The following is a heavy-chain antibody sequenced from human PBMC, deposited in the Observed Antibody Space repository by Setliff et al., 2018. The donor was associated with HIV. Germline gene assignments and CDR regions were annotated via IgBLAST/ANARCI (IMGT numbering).Heavy chain of an antibody. CDR3: ASIWFGESKPLDS. Sequence: PSETLSLTCSVSGDPISSGASYWSWIRQPAGKGLEWIGRIYTSGSTNYNPSLKSRVTISADATKNQFSLKLTSVTAADTAVYYCASIWFGESKPLDSWGQGMLVTVSS. CDR2: IYTSGST. CDR1: GDPISSGASY. V-gene: IGHV4-61*02. D-gene: IGHD3-10*01. J-gene: IGHJ4*02.